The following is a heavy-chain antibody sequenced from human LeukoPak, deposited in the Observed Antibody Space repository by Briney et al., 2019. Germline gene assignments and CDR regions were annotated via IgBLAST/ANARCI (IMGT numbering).Heavy chain of an antibody. CDR2: MNPNSGNT. J-gene: IGHJ4*02. V-gene: IGHV1-8*02. D-gene: IGHD2-15*01. CDR1: GYTFTSYG. Sequence: ASVKVSCKASGYTFTSYGINWVRQATGQGLEWMGWMNPNSGNTGYAQKFQGRVTMTRNTSISTAYMELSSLRSEDTAVYYCARGTYCSGGSCYRRLDYWGQGTLVTVSS. CDR3: ARGTYCSGGSCYRRLDY.